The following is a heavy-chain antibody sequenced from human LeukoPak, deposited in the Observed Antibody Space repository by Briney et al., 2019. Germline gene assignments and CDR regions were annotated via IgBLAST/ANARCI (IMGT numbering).Heavy chain of an antibody. CDR1: GGSFSGYY. D-gene: IGHD1-1*01. CDR2: INHSGST. Sequence: SETLSLTCAVYGGSFSGYYWSWIRQSPGKGLEWIGEINHSGSTNYNPSLKSRVTISVDTSKNQFSLKLSSVTAADTAVYYCARDQIYRRTYKPMDVWGKGTTVTVSS. J-gene: IGHJ6*04. CDR3: ARDQIYRRTYKPMDV. V-gene: IGHV4-34*01.